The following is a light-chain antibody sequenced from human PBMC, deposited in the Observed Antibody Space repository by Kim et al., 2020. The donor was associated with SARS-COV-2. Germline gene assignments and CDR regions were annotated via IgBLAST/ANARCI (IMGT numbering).Light chain of an antibody. CDR2: ADV. Sequence: QTVTILSTGSISNIGSGFDVHWYQVVPRTAPKLIIHADVNRPTGVPNRISGSKSGTSASLSISDLQAEDEADYYCQSFDNSLSSWVFGGGTQLTVL. CDR1: ISNIGSGFD. CDR3: QSFDNSLSSWV. J-gene: IGLJ3*02. V-gene: IGLV1-40*01.